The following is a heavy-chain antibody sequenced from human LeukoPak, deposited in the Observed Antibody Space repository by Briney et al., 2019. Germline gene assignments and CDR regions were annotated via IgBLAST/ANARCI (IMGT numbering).Heavy chain of an antibody. V-gene: IGHV3-23*01. CDR3: AKGKSSGWYAATDY. D-gene: IGHD6-19*01. J-gene: IGHJ4*02. CDR1: GFTFSSYA. CDR2: ISGTGGST. Sequence: VASLRLSCAASGFTFSSYAMSWVRQAPGKGLEWVLAISGTGGSTYYADSVKGRFTIPRDNSKNTLNLQMNSMRADDTAVYYCAKGKSSGWYAATDYWGQGTLVTVSS.